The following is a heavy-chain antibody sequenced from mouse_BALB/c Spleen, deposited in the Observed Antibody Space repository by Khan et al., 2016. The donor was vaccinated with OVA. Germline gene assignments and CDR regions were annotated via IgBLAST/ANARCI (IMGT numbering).Heavy chain of an antibody. D-gene: IGHD1-1*01. CDR2: IYPGDGNT. CDR1: GYTFTGYW. Sequence: QVQLQQSGTELARPGASVNLSCKASGYTFTGYWMQWVKQRPGQGLEWIGAIYPGDGNTGYTQKFKGKATLTADKSSSTAYMQLSSLASEDSAVYYCARGGITTGYFDYWGQGATLTVSS. V-gene: IGHV1-87*01. J-gene: IGHJ2*01. CDR3: ARGGITTGYFDY.